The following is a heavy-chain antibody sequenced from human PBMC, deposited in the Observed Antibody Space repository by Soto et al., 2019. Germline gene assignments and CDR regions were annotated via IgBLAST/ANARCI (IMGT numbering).Heavy chain of an antibody. CDR3: ARDPATSDRVY. CDR2: ISNDGSSK. D-gene: IGHD1-26*01. Sequence: GGSLRLSGAASGFTFSTFSIHWVRQAPGKGLEWVAFISNDGSSKFFADSVKGRFTISRDNSKSTLYLQMNSLKNADTAVYYCARDPATSDRVYWGQGTLVTVSS. J-gene: IGHJ4*02. V-gene: IGHV3-30-3*01. CDR1: GFTFSTFS.